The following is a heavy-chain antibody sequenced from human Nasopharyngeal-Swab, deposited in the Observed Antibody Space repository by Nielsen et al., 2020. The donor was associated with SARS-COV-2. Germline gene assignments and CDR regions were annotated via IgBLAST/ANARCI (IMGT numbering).Heavy chain of an antibody. J-gene: IGHJ6*02. Sequence: WSRQSPGKGLEWIGYIYYSGSTNYNPSLKSRVTISVDTSKNQFSLKLSSVTAADTAVYYCARVEGGFYRPYYYGMDVWGQGTTVTVSS. CDR2: IYYSGST. D-gene: IGHD3-16*01. V-gene: IGHV4-59*01. CDR3: ARVEGGFYRPYYYGMDV.